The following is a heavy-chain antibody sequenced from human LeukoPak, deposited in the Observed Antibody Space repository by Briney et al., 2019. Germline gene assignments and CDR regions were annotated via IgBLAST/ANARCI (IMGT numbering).Heavy chain of an antibody. CDR1: GGSISNYY. CDR2: IYYSGST. J-gene: IGHJ4*02. V-gene: IGHV4-59*01. CDR3: ARGGVGLVQLWAEFDY. D-gene: IGHD5-18*01. Sequence: SETLSLTCTVSGGSISNYYWSWIRQPPGKGLEWIGYIYYSGSTNYNPSLKSRVTISVDTSKNQFSLKLTSVTAADTAVYYCARGGVGLVQLWAEFDYWGQGTLVTVSS.